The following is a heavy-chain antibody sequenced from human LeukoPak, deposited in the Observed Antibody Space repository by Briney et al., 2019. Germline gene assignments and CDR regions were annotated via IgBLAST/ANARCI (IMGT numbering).Heavy chain of an antibody. CDR2: INHSGST. J-gene: IGHJ4*02. D-gene: IGHD6-19*01. CDR1: GGSFSGYY. CDR3: ARAYSSGWYVGVGDY. Sequence: SETLFLTCAVYGGSFSGYYWSWIRQPPGKGLEWIGEINHSGSTNYNPSLKSRVTISVDTSKNQFSLKLSSVTAADTAVYYCARAYSSGWYVGVGDYWGQGTLVTVSS. V-gene: IGHV4-34*01.